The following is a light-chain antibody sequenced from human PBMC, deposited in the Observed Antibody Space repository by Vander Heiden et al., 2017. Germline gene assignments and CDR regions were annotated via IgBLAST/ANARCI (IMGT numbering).Light chain of an antibody. J-gene: IGLJ2*01. CDR2: DVT. CDR1: SNDGGGYHY. V-gene: IGLV2-14*03. Sequence: QSALTQPASVSGSPGQSITSSCSGTSNDGGGYHYVSWYQQHPDKFPSLMMDDVTTRPSGVSNLFSGSKSGNTASLTISGLQAEDAADYYCSSYTTSGILIFGGGTKLTVL. CDR3: SSYTTSGILI.